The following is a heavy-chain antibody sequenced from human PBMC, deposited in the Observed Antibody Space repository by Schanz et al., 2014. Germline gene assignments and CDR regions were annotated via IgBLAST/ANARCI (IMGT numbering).Heavy chain of an antibody. Sequence: EVQLVESGGGLAQPGGSLRLSCAASGITFSGYSMNWVRQAPGKGLEWVSYISGSSSTKYYADSVKGRFSISRDNSKNTVYMQMSSLRADDSAVYYCAKPFRSSWYPDAFDIWGQGTMVTVSS. CDR2: ISGSSSTK. CDR1: GITFSGYS. D-gene: IGHD6-13*01. V-gene: IGHV3-48*01. J-gene: IGHJ3*02. CDR3: AKPFRSSWYPDAFDI.